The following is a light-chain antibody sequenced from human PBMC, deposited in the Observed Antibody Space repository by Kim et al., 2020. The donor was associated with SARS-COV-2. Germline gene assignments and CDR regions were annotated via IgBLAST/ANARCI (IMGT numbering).Light chain of an antibody. J-gene: IGKJ4*01. CDR2: ETS. Sequence: LAPGERATLSCRAGQGVGNSLAWFQQKPGQAPRLLIFETSNRDTGIPARFSGSGSGTGFTLTISSLEPEDFAVYYCQQRYDWPLTFGGGTKVDIK. CDR1: QGVGNS. CDR3: QQRYDWPLT. V-gene: IGKV3D-11*01.